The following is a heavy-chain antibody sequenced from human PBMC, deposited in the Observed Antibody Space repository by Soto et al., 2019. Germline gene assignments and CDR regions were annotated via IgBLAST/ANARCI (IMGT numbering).Heavy chain of an antibody. CDR2: IIPIFGTA. V-gene: IGHV1-69*05. D-gene: IGHD6-19*01. J-gene: IGHJ4*02. CDR1: GGTFSSYA. Sequence: SVKVSCKASGGTFSSYAISWVRQAPGQGLEWMGGIIPIFGTANYAQKFQGRVTMTTDTSTSTAYMELRSLRSDDTAVYYCARAYSSGWYYFDYWGQGTLVTVSS. CDR3: ARAYSSGWYYFDY.